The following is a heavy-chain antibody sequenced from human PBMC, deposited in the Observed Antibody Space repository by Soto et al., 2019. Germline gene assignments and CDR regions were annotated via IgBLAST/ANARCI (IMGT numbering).Heavy chain of an antibody. Sequence: SETLSLTCTVSGGSISSGGYYWSWIRQHPGKGLEWIGYIYYSGSTYYNPSLKSRVTISVDTSKNQFSLKLSSVTAADTAVYYCARADSSGYYSFDYWGQGTLVTVSS. CDR3: ARADSSGYYSFDY. CDR2: IYYSGST. J-gene: IGHJ4*02. V-gene: IGHV4-31*03. D-gene: IGHD3-22*01. CDR1: GGSISSGGYY.